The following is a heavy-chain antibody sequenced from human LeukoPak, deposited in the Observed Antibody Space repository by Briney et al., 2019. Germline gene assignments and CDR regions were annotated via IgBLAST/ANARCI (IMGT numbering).Heavy chain of an antibody. CDR3: ARERRDYYDSSGYYYFDY. Sequence: GGSLRLSCAASGFTFSRHWMSWVRQAPGKGLEWVANIKEDGSEKDYVDSVKGRFTISRDNAKNSLYLQMNSLRAEDTAVYYCARERRDYYDSSGYYYFDYWGQGTLVTVSS. V-gene: IGHV3-7*01. CDR2: IKEDGSEK. D-gene: IGHD3-22*01. J-gene: IGHJ4*02. CDR1: GFTFSRHW.